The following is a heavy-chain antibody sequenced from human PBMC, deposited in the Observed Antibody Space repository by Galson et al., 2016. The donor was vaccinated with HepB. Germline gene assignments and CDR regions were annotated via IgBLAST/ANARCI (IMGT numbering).Heavy chain of an antibody. V-gene: IGHV3-20*04. CDR3: ARDQNYYDTNEYGY. CDR2: INWNGGST. Sequence: SLRLSCAASGFTFDDYGMSWVRQAPGKGLEWVSGINWNGGSTGYADSVKGRFTVSRDNSKNTLYLQVNSLRAEDTAVYYCARDQNYYDTNEYGYWGQGTLVTVSS. D-gene: IGHD3-22*01. J-gene: IGHJ4*02. CDR1: GFTFDDYG.